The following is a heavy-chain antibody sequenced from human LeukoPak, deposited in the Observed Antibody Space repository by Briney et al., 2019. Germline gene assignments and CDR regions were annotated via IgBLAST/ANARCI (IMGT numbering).Heavy chain of an antibody. Sequence: QSGGSLRLSCVASGFSFDDYGMFWVRQTPGKGLEWVSGISWNSGNIGYADSVKGRFTISRDNAKNSLYLQMNSLRAEDTALYYCAKDLGAMVAYGFDYWGQGTLVTVSS. J-gene: IGHJ4*02. D-gene: IGHD5-18*01. CDR1: GFSFDDYG. CDR3: AKDLGAMVAYGFDY. CDR2: ISWNSGNI. V-gene: IGHV3-9*01.